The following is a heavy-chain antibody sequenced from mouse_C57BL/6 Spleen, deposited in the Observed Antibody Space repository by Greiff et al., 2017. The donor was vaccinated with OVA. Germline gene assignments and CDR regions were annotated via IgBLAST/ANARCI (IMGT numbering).Heavy chain of an antibody. CDR2: IYPGSGNT. CDR1: GYTFTDYY. CDR3: ARMDDSAMDY. V-gene: IGHV1-76*01. D-gene: IGHD2-4*01. Sequence: QVQLQQSGAELVRPGASVKLSCKASGYTFTDYYINWVKQRPGQGLEWIARIYPGSGNTYYNEKFKGKATLTAEKSSSTAYMQLSSLTSEDSAVYFCARMDDSAMDYWGQGTSVTVSS. J-gene: IGHJ4*01.